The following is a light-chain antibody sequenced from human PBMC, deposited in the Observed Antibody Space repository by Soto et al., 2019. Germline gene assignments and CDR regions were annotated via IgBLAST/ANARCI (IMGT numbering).Light chain of an antibody. J-gene: IGKJ1*01. CDR3: QQYNIWPLWT. V-gene: IGKV3-15*01. CDR2: AAS. CDR1: ESVTSS. Sequence: EIVMTQSQDTLSVSPLDRDNIYCSPSESVTSSLAWYQQKPGQPPRLLIYAASTRATDVPARFSGGGSETEFTLTISSLQSEDFAVYFCQQYNIWPLWTFGQGTKVDI.